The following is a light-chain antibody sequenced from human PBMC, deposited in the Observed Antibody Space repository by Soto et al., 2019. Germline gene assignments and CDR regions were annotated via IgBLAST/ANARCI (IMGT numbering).Light chain of an antibody. CDR2: EVS. Sequence: QSALTQPASVSGSPGQSITLSCTGTSSDVGGYSYVSWYQQHPGKAPKLMIYEVSNRPSGVSNRFSGSKSGNTASLTISGLQAEDEADYYCSSYTSGSTWVFGGGTKLTVL. CDR1: SSDVGGYSY. J-gene: IGLJ3*02. V-gene: IGLV2-14*01. CDR3: SSYTSGSTWV.